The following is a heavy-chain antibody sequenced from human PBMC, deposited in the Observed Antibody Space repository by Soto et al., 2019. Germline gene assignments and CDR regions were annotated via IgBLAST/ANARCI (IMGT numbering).Heavy chain of an antibody. D-gene: IGHD3-10*01. CDR3: TGLCFGEIYSF. CDR2: IKNKNDGGTT. J-gene: IGHJ4*01. V-gene: IGHV3-15*07. CDR1: GFSFKNAW. Sequence: DVELVESGGGLVKPGGSLTLSCAASGFSFKNAWMNWVRQAPGKGLEWVGRIKNKNDGGTTDYAAFVKGRFTISRDASANTLYLHMNGLKTVDTGVYFCTGLCFGEIYSFWGQGSLVTVSS.